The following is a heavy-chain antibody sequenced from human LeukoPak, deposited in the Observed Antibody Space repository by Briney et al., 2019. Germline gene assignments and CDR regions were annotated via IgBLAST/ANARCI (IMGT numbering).Heavy chain of an antibody. V-gene: IGHV3-7*04. CDR1: GFTFNIYW. CDR3: TREGSLWFGESKSDS. J-gene: IGHJ4*02. D-gene: IGHD3-10*01. Sequence: PGGSLRLSCAASGFTFNIYWMSWVRQAPGTGLEWLANINQDGSEKYYVDSVKGRFTISRDNAKKSVYLQMNSLRADDTAVYYCTREGSLWFGESKSDSWGQGTLVTVSS. CDR2: INQDGSEK.